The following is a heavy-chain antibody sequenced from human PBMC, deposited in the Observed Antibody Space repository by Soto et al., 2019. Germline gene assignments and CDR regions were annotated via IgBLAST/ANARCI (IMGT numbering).Heavy chain of an antibody. D-gene: IGHD1-1*01. CDR2: ISERGST. CDR1: GQSFSGHS. CDR3: ARGSGLVARPGELEDVHDDF. J-gene: IGHJ4*02. V-gene: IGHV4-34*01. Sequence: QVQLQQWGAGLVKPSETLSLSCAVYGQSFSGHSWAWIRQPPGKGLEWIGGISERGSTYDNPSLKSRVTISTGTSKHPFSLKQNSVTAADTAAYFRARGSGLVARPGELEDVHDDFWGQGTLVNVSS.